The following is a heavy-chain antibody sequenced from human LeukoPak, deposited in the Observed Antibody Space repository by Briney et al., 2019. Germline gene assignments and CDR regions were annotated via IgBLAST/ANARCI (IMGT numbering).Heavy chain of an antibody. CDR2: IWYDGSNK. CDR3: ARVTYYYDSSGYALNY. J-gene: IGHJ4*02. D-gene: IGHD3-22*01. Sequence: GRSLRLSCAASGFTFSSYGMHWVRQAPGKGLAWVAVIWYDGSNKYYADSVKGRFTISRDNSKNTLYLQMNSLRAEDTAVYYCARVTYYYDSSGYALNYWGQGTLVTVSS. V-gene: IGHV3-33*01. CDR1: GFTFSSYG.